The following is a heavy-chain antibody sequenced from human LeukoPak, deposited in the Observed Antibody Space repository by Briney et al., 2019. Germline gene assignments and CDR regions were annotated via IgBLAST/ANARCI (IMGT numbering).Heavy chain of an antibody. D-gene: IGHD3-10*01. CDR1: GFTFSSYW. V-gene: IGHV3-74*01. J-gene: IGHJ4*02. CDR2: INSDGSST. Sequence: TGGSLRLSCAASGFTFSSYWMHWVRQAPGKGLVWVSRINSDGSSTSYADSVKGRFTISRDNAKNTLYLQMNSLRAEDTAVYYCARDWETYYYYQPLYYFDYWGQGTLVTVSS. CDR3: ARDWETYYYYQPLYYFDY.